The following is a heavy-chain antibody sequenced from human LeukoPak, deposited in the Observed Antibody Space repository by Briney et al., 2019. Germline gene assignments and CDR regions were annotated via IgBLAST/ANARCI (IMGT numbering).Heavy chain of an antibody. J-gene: IGHJ4*02. D-gene: IGHD6-19*01. CDR3: DGGTGWVSNLG. Sequence: GGSLRLSCAASGFSFSNYWMHWVRHPPGKGLEWVANIKQDGSEKYYVDSVKGRFTISRDNAKNSLYLQMNSLRAEDTGVYYCDGGTGWVSNLGGGQGTLVIVSS. CDR1: GFSFSNYW. V-gene: IGHV3-7*03. CDR2: IKQDGSEK.